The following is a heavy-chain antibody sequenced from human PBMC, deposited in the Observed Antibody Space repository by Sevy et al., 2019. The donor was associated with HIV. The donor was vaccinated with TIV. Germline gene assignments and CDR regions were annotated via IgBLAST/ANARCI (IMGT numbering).Heavy chain of an antibody. CDR1: GYTFTSYD. CDR2: MSPNTGAT. Sequence: ASVKVSCEAFGYTFTSYDINWVRQAPGQGLEWMGWMSPNTGATGFGQKFQGRVTLTRNKSITTAYMELSSLTYEDTAVDYCAGGGNGYCWTYEYDYYGMDVWGQGTTVTVSS. CDR3: AGGGNGYCWTYEYDYYGMDV. V-gene: IGHV1-8*01. J-gene: IGHJ6*02. D-gene: IGHD3-16*01.